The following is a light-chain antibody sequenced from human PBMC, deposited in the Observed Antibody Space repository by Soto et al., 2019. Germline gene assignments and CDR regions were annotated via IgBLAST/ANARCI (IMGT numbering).Light chain of an antibody. V-gene: IGLV1-40*01. CDR2: GNN. CDR1: ASSIAARYD. J-gene: IGLJ1*01. CDR3: QSYGTSLSGLYV. Sequence: QSVLTQPPSVSGAPGQRVTISCTGTASSIAARYDVHWYQQIPGTAPKLLISGNNNRPSGVPDRFSVSKSGASASLAITGLRAEDEGDYFCQSYGTSLSGLYVFGTGTKVTVL.